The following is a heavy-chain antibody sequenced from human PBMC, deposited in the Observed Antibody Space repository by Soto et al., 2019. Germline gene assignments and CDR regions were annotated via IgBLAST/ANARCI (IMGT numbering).Heavy chain of an antibody. CDR3: ARLNFYDSRGAVSCSTP. CDR1: GYTFSDYY. CDR2: IDPNSGDT. J-gene: IGHJ5*02. V-gene: IGHV1-2*02. D-gene: IGHD3-22*01. Sequence: ASVKVSYKASGYTFSDYYIHWVRQAPGQGLEWMGWIDPNSGDTTYAQKFQGRVTLTRDTSISTAYMDLRGLTSDDTAMYFCARLNFYDSRGAVSCSTPWGQGTLVTVSS.